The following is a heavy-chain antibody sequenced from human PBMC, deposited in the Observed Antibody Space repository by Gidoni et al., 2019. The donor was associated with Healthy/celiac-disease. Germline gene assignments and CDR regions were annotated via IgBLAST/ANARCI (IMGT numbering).Heavy chain of an antibody. CDR3: AFSTGFGEEDY. J-gene: IGHJ4*02. CDR2: INHSGST. V-gene: IGHV4-34*01. CDR1: GGSFSGYY. D-gene: IGHD3-10*01. Sequence: QVQLQQWGAGLLKPSETLSLTCAVYGGSFSGYYWSWIRPPPGQGLECIGEINHSGSTNYNPSLNRRVTISVDTSKNQFSLKLSSVTAADTAVYYCAFSTGFGEEDYWGQGTLVTVSS.